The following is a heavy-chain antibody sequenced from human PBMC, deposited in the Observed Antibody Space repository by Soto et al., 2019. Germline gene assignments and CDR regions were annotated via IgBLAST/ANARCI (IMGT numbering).Heavy chain of an antibody. CDR3: ARLSYDILTGYYGRIVDY. V-gene: IGHV4-39*01. D-gene: IGHD3-9*01. J-gene: IGHJ4*02. CDR2: IYYSGST. CDR1: GGSISSSSYY. Sequence: KTSETLSLTCTVSGGSISSSSYYWGWIRQPPGKGLEWIGSIYYSGSTYYNPSLKSRVTISVDTSKNQFSLKLSSVTAADTAVYYCARLSYDILTGYYGRIVDYWGQGTLVTVSS.